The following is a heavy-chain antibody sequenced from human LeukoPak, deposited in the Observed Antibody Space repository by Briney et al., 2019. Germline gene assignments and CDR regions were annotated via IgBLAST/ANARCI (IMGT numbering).Heavy chain of an antibody. J-gene: IGHJ4*02. D-gene: IGHD3-10*01. CDR1: GFTFSNSW. V-gene: IGHV3-15*01. CDR3: TTGPYDYGSGTYYH. Sequence: GGSLRLSCAASGFTFSNSWMSWVRQAPGKGLEWVGRIKSKTDDGTTDYAAPVKSRFTISRDDSKTTLYVQMNSLKTEDTAVYYCTTGPYDYGSGTYYHWGQGTLVTVSS. CDR2: IKSKTDDGTT.